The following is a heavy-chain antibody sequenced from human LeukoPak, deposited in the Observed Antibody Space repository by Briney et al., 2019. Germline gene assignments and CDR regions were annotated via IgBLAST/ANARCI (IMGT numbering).Heavy chain of an antibody. Sequence: PSETLSLTCAVSGGSFSSYSWNWIRQLPGAGLEWLAEINFTGNTETGTTSYSPSLKSRVTISADTSTNQLSLHLRSATVADTGVYFCARGFSGFWEFDFWGQGTLVTVSS. CDR3: ARGFSGFWEFDF. CDR2: INFTGNTETGTT. J-gene: IGHJ4*02. D-gene: IGHD3-3*01. CDR1: GGSFSSYS. V-gene: IGHV4-34*01.